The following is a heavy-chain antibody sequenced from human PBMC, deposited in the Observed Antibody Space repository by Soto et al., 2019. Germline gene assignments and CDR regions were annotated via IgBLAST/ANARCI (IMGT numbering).Heavy chain of an antibody. Sequence: EVQLVESGEGLVQPGGSLRLSCAASGFTFSNYAMHWVRQAPGKGLEYVSAISGNGGTTYYADSVKGRFTISRDNSKNTLYIQMGSLRAEDMAVYYCARAPSTVATWRDYWGQGTLVTVSS. D-gene: IGHD4-17*01. CDR2: ISGNGGTT. V-gene: IGHV3-64*02. CDR3: ARAPSTVATWRDY. J-gene: IGHJ4*02. CDR1: GFTFSNYA.